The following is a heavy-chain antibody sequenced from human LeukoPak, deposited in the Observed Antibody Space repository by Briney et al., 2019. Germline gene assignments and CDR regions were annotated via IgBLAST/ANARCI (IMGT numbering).Heavy chain of an antibody. J-gene: IGHJ4*02. CDR1: GGSISSYY. V-gene: IGHV4-59*01. CDR3: ARLRGYSYGFYYFDY. CDR2: IYYSGST. D-gene: IGHD5-18*01. Sequence: SETLSLTCTVSGGSISSYYWSWIRQPPGKGLEWIGYIYYSGSTNYNPSLKSRVTISVDTSKNQFSLKLSSVTAADTAVYYCARLRGYSYGFYYFDYWGQGTLVTVSS.